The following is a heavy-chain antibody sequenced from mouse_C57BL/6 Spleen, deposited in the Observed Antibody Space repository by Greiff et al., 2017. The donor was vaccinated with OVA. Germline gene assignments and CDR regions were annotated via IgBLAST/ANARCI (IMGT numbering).Heavy chain of an antibody. Sequence: VQRVESGPELVKPGASVKLSCKASGYTFTSYDINWVKQRPGQGLEWIGWIYPRDGSTKYNEKFKGKATLTVDTSSSTAYMELHSLTSEDSAVYFCAREDYDGGAWFAYWGQGTLVTVSA. D-gene: IGHD2-4*01. V-gene: IGHV1-85*01. CDR1: GYTFTSYD. CDR3: AREDYDGGAWFAY. J-gene: IGHJ3*01. CDR2: IYPRDGST.